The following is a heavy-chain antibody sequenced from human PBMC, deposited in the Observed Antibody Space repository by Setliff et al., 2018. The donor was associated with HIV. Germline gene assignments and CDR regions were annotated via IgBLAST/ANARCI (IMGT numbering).Heavy chain of an antibody. Sequence: SETLSLTCAVSVGSISSTNWWTWVRQPPGKGLEWIGEIYHSGTTKYNPSLKSRVTISVDTSKNQFSLRLSSVTAADTAVYYCARGRSCSSSSCYLVYYYYYGMDVWGHGSTVTVSS. CDR3: ARGRSCSSSSCYLVYYYYYGMDV. V-gene: IGHV4-4*02. D-gene: IGHD2-2*01. J-gene: IGHJ6*02. CDR2: IYHSGTT. CDR1: VGSISSTNW.